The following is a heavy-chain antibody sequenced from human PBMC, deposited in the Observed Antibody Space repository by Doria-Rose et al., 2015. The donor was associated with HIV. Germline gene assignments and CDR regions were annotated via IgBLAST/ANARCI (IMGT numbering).Heavy chain of an antibody. CDR1: GVSLSSPGMG. Sequence: ESGPVLVKPTETLTLTCTVSGVSLSSPGMGVSWIRQPPGQALEWPANIFSDDERSYKTSLKSRLTISRGTSKSQVVLTTTDMDPVDTATYYCARIKSSRWYHKYYFDFWGQGTLVIVS. J-gene: IGHJ4*02. CDR2: IFSDDER. V-gene: IGHV2-26*01. D-gene: IGHD6-13*01. CDR3: ARIKSSRWYHKYYFDF.